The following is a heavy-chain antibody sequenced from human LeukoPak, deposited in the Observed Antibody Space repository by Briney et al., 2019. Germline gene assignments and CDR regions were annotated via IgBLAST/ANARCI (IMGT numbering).Heavy chain of an antibody. CDR2: ITGGGGNT. V-gene: IGHV3-23*01. Sequence: GGSLRLSCAASGFTFSSYAMSWVRQAPGKGLEWVSVITGGGGNTYYADSVKGRFTISRENSKNTVSLQMNSVRAQDTAVYYCAKAQWPLRDDAFDMWGQGTLVTVSS. J-gene: IGHJ3*02. CDR3: AKAQWPLRDDAFDM. CDR1: GFTFSSYA. D-gene: IGHD6-19*01.